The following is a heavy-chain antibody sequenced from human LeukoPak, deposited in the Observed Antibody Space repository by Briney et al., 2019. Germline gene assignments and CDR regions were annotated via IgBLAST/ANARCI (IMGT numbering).Heavy chain of an antibody. V-gene: IGHV4-59*01. D-gene: IGHD3-9*01. J-gene: IGHJ6*03. CDR2: IYYSGNT. Sequence: SETLSLTCTVSGVSISSYYWSWIRQPPGKGLEWIGYIYYSGNTNYNPSLKSRVTISVDTSKNQFSLKLKSVTAADTAVYYCARGALRYFDWLKKDYYYMDVWGKGTTVTISS. CDR3: ARGALRYFDWLKKDYYYMDV. CDR1: GVSISSYY.